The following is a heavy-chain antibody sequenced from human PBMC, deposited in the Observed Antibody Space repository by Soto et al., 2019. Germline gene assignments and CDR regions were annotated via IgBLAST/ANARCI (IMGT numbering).Heavy chain of an antibody. J-gene: IGHJ4*02. Sequence: QVQLVQSGAEVKKPGSSVKVSCKASGGTFSTYAIDWVRQAPGQGLEWMGGIIPLSGTAKYAQNFQGRITNTADESTNTAYMELRRLRSQDTAVYYCARGVHYDSSGYYYFYWGQGTLVTVSS. CDR2: IIPLSGTA. CDR3: ARGVHYDSSGYYYFY. CDR1: GGTFSTYA. V-gene: IGHV1-69*01. D-gene: IGHD3-22*01.